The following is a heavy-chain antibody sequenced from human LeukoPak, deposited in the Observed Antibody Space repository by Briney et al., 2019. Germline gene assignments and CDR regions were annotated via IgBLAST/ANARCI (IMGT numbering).Heavy chain of an antibody. CDR3: ARGRSNYYGMDV. D-gene: IGHD1-26*01. CDR1: EGSINSYY. CDR2: IYYNGNT. Sequence: PSETLSLTCSVSEGSINSYYWNWIRRPPGKGLDWIGYIYYNGNTNYSPSLKSRVTMSVDTSKNLFSLKVSSVTAADTAVYYCARGRSNYYGMDVWGQGTTVTVSS. J-gene: IGHJ6*02. V-gene: IGHV4-59*01.